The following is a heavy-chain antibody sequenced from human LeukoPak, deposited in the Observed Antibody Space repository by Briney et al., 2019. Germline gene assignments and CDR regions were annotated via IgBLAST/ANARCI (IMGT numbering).Heavy chain of an antibody. D-gene: IGHD3-3*01. CDR2: ISSSSYI. V-gene: IGHV3-23*01. J-gene: IGHJ3*02. Sequence: PGGSLRLSCAASGFTFSGYAMSWVRQAPGKGLEWVSSISSSSYIYYADSVKGRFTISRDNSKNTLYLQMNSLRAEDTAVYYCAKGLTIFGVVEDAFDIWGQGTMVTVSS. CDR3: AKGLTIFGVVEDAFDI. CDR1: GFTFSGYA.